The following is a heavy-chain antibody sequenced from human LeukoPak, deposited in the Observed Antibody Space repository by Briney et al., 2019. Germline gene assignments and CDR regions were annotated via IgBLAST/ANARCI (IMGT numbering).Heavy chain of an antibody. CDR3: ARSGGSYQYYFDY. J-gene: IGHJ4*02. V-gene: IGHV3-53*04. D-gene: IGHD1-26*01. CDR2: IYSGGST. CDR1: GFTVSSNY. Sequence: PGGSLRLSCAASGFTVSSNYMSWVRQAPGKGLEWVSVIYSGGSTYYADSVKGRFTISRHNSENTLYLQMNSLRAEDTAVYYCARSGGSYQYYFDYWGQGTLVTVSS.